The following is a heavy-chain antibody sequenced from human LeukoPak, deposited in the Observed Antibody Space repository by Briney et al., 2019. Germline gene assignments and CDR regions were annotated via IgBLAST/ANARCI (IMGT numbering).Heavy chain of an antibody. Sequence: PGGSLRLSCAASGFTFDDYGMSWVRQAPGKGLEWVSGINWNGGSTGYADSVKGRFTISRDNAKNSLYLQMNSLRAEDTALYYCARGTMTTVTTGVDYWGQGTLVTVSS. CDR3: ARGTMTTVTTGVDY. CDR1: GFTFDDYG. D-gene: IGHD4-17*01. J-gene: IGHJ4*02. V-gene: IGHV3-20*04. CDR2: INWNGGST.